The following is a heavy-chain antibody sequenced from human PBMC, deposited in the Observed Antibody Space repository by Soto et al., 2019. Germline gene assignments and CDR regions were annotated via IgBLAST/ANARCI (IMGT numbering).Heavy chain of an antibody. CDR1: GGTFSSYT. V-gene: IGHV1-69*02. CDR3: ARGKSSGWLNFDY. CDR2: IIPILGIA. J-gene: IGHJ4*02. Sequence: QVQLVQSGAEVKKPGSSVKVSCKASGGTFSSYTISWVRQAPGQGLEWMGRIIPILGIANYAQKFQGRVTITADKSTSTAYMELISLRSEDTAVYYCARGKSSGWLNFDYWGQGTLVTVSS. D-gene: IGHD6-19*01.